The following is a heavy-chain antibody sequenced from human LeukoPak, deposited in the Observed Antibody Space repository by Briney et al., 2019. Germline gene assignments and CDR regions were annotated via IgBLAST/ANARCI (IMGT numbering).Heavy chain of an antibody. J-gene: IGHJ4*02. CDR3: ARDVSGYCSSTSCYTVFDY. CDR1: GGSFSGYY. CDR2: INHSGST. Sequence: SETLSLTCAVYGGSFSGYYWSWIRQPPGKGLEWIGEINHSGSTNYNPSLKSRVTISVDTSKNQFFLKLSSVTAADTAVYYCARDVSGYCSSTSCYTVFDYWGQGTLVTVSS. V-gene: IGHV4-34*01. D-gene: IGHD2-2*02.